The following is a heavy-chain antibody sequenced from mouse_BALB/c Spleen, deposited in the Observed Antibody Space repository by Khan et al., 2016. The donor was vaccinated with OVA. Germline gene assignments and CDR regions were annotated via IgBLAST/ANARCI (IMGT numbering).Heavy chain of an antibody. V-gene: IGHV9-2-1*01. Sequence: QIQLVQSGPELKKPGETVKISCKASGYTFTDYSMHWVKQAPGKGLKWMGWINTETGEPTYADDFKGRFAFSLETSASTAYLQINNLKNEDTATYFCARGYYVSVAYWGQGTLVTVSA. CDR3: ARGYYVSVAY. CDR2: INTETGEP. D-gene: IGHD1-1*01. J-gene: IGHJ3*01. CDR1: GYTFTDYS.